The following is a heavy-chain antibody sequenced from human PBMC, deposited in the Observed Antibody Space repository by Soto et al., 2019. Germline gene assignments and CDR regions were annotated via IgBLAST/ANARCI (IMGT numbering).Heavy chain of an antibody. CDR3: ARDTGTYPYYFDY. D-gene: IGHD1-26*01. CDR1: GGSISSGENF. Sequence: SETLSLTCTVSGGSISSGENFWNWIRQSPGKGLEWIGYIHHSGSTYYNPSLKSRLTISVDTSKNQISLKLNSVTAADTAVYYCARDTGTYPYYFDYWGQGTLVTVPQ. V-gene: IGHV4-30-4*01. CDR2: IHHSGST. J-gene: IGHJ4*02.